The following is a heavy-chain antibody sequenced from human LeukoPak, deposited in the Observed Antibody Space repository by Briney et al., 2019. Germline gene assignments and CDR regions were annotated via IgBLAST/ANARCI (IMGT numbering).Heavy chain of an antibody. J-gene: IGHJ4*02. CDR1: GFTFSSYA. CDR3: ARDSHSSGYFPSDY. D-gene: IGHD3-22*01. Sequence: GGSLRLSCAASGFTFSSYAMSWVRQAPGKGLEWVSAISGSGGSTYYADSVKGRFTISRDNSKNTLYLQMNSLRAEDTAVYYCARDSHSSGYFPSDYWGQGTLVTVSS. V-gene: IGHV3-23*01. CDR2: ISGSGGST.